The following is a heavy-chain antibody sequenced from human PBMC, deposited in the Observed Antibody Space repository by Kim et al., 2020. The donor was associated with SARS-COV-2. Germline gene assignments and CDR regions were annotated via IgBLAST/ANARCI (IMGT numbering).Heavy chain of an antibody. V-gene: IGHV3-15*01. CDR2: IKSKRSGGTV. J-gene: IGHJ6*02. CDR1: GLKFSDAW. D-gene: IGHD1-26*01. CDR3: TWDGDIYYCMNV. Sequence: GGSLRLSCAVSGLKFSDAWMNWVRQVPGKGLEWIGRIKSKRSGGTVDYAAAVRGKFSISRDDSKSTLYLQMNSLEIEDTAVYYCTWDGDIYYCMNVWGPG.